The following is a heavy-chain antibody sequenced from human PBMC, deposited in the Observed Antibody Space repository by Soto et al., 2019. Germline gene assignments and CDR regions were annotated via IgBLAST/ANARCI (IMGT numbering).Heavy chain of an antibody. CDR1: GFTFSSYG. Sequence: LRLSCAASGFTFSSYGMRWVRQAPGKGLEWVAVISYDGSNKYYADSVKGRFTISRDNSKNTLYLQMNSLRAEDTAVYYCAKGNYYDSSGYRGWFDPWGQGTLVTVSS. V-gene: IGHV3-30*18. J-gene: IGHJ5*02. CDR3: AKGNYYDSSGYRGWFDP. CDR2: ISYDGSNK. D-gene: IGHD3-22*01.